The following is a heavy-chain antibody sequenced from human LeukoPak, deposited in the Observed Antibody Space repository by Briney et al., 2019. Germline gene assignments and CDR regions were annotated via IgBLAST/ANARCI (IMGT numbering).Heavy chain of an antibody. CDR1: GGTFSSHA. J-gene: IGHJ4*02. Sequence: ASVKVSCKASGGTFSSHAITWVRQAPGQGREWMGVINPIFHTPTYAKKFQGRLTITKDESMSTASMDLSSLISDDTAVYYCARGRTKGEFDYWGQGTLVTVSS. D-gene: IGHD2-8*01. CDR3: ARGRTKGEFDY. V-gene: IGHV1-69*05. CDR2: INPIFHTP.